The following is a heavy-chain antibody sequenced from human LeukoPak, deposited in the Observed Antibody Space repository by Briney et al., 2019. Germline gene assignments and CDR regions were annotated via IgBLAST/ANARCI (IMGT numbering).Heavy chain of an antibody. CDR2: IYYSGST. CDR1: GGSISSYY. CDR3: AAGTSYYYYMDV. Sequence: SETLSLTCTVSGGSISSYYWSWIRQPPGKGLEWIGYIYYSGSTNYNPSLKSRVTISVDTSKNQFSLKLSSVTAADTAVYYCAAGTSYYYYMDVWGKGTTVTISS. V-gene: IGHV4-59*01. D-gene: IGHD6-13*01. J-gene: IGHJ6*03.